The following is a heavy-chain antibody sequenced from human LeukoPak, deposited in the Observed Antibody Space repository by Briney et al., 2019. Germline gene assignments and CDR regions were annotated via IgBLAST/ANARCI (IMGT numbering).Heavy chain of an antibody. CDR3: AKDQTPKYLYGMDV. V-gene: IGHV3-21*04. CDR1: GFTFSSYS. CDR2: ISSSSSYI. Sequence: GGSLRLSCAASGFTFSSYSMNWVRQAPGKGLEWVSSISSSSSYIYYADSVKGRFTISRDNAKNSLYLQMNSLGAEDTALYYCAKDQTPKYLYGMDVWGQGTTVTVSS. J-gene: IGHJ6*02. D-gene: IGHD2-2*01.